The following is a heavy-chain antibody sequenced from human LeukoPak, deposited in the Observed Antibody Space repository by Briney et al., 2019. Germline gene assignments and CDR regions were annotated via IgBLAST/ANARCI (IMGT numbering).Heavy chain of an antibody. V-gene: IGHV5-51*07. J-gene: IGHJ4*02. D-gene: IGHD2-2*01. CDR2: IYPGDSDT. CDR3: ARRRSSTYDFDY. CDR1: GYSFTNYW. Sequence: GESLKISCKGSGYSFTNYWIGWVHQMPGKGLEWMGIIYPGDSDTRYSPSFQGQVTISADKSISTAYLQWSSLKASDTAIYYCARRRSSTYDFDYWGQGTLVTVSS.